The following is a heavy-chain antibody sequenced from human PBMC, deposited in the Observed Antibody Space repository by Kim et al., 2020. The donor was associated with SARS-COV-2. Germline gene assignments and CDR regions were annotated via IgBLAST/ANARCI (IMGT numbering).Heavy chain of an antibody. CDR3: AKESYDSSGYYYVPFDY. J-gene: IGHJ4*02. CDR1: GFTFSSYA. D-gene: IGHD3-22*01. CDR2: ISGSGGST. V-gene: IGHV3-23*01. Sequence: GGSLRLSCAASGFTFSSYAMSWVRQAPGKGLEWVSAISGSGGSTYYADSVKGRFTISRDNSKNTLYLQMNSLRAEDTAVYYCAKESYDSSGYYYVPFDYWGQGTLVTVSS.